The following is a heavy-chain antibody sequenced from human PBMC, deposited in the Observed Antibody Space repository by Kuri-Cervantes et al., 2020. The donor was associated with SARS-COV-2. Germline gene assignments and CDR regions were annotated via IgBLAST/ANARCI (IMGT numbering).Heavy chain of an antibody. D-gene: IGHD6-6*01. J-gene: IGHJ4*02. Sequence: ASVKVSCKASGYTFTSYYMHWVRQAPGQGLEWLGIINPSGGGTSYAQKFQGRVTMTRDTSTSTVYMELSSLRSEDTAVYYCTRGRLSSDYFDYWGQGTLVTVSS. CDR2: INPSGGGT. CDR1: GYTFTSYY. CDR3: TRGRLSSDYFDY. V-gene: IGHV1-46*01.